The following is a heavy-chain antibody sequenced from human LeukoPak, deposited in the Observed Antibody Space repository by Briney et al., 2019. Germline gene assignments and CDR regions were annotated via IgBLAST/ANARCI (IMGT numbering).Heavy chain of an antibody. Sequence: PGGSLRLSCAASGFTFSSYGMHWVRQAPGKGLEWVAFIRYDGSNKYYADSVKGRFTISRDNSKNTLYLQMNSLRAEDTAVYYCAKDQRTMIVVVITEFDYWSQGTLVTVSS. CDR2: IRYDGSNK. D-gene: IGHD3-22*01. V-gene: IGHV3-30*02. CDR1: GFTFSSYG. CDR3: AKDQRTMIVVVITEFDY. J-gene: IGHJ4*02.